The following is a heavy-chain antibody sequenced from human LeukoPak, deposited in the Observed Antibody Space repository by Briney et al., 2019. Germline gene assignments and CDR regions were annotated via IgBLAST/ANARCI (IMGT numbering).Heavy chain of an antibody. CDR3: ARDNSGWYEVDY. V-gene: IGHV3-21*01. J-gene: IGHJ4*02. D-gene: IGHD6-19*01. Sequence: PGGSLRLSCAASGFTFRSYSMNWVRQAPGKGLEWVSSISSSSSYIYYADSVKGRFTISRDNAKNSLYLQMNSLRAEDTAVYYCARDNSGWYEVDYWGQGTLVTVSS. CDR1: GFTFRSYS. CDR2: ISSSSSYI.